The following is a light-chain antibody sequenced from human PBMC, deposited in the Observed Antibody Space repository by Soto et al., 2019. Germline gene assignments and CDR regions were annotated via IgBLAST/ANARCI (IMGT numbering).Light chain of an antibody. CDR1: QSISSY. Sequence: DIQMTQSPSSLSASVGDRVTITCRASQSISSYLNWYQQKPGKAPKLLIYAASSLQSGVPSRFSGSGSGTDFTLTISSLQPEDFATYYCQQSYSTLTFGQGRRLEN. CDR3: QQSYSTLT. J-gene: IGKJ5*01. V-gene: IGKV1-39*01. CDR2: AAS.